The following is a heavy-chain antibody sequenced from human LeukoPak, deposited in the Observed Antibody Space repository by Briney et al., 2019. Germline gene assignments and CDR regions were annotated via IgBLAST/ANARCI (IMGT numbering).Heavy chain of an antibody. CDR2: INHSGNT. CDR3: ARGLRFNQGPGYYFMDV. V-gene: IGHV4-34*01. CDR1: GGSFNAYY. Sequence: SETLSLTCAVYGGSFNAYYWTWIRQTPGKGLEWIGEINHSGNTNYNPSLESRVTISADTSKNQFSLNLGSVTAADTAIYYCARGLRFNQGPGYYFMDVWGKGTTVTVSS. D-gene: IGHD1-14*01. J-gene: IGHJ6*03.